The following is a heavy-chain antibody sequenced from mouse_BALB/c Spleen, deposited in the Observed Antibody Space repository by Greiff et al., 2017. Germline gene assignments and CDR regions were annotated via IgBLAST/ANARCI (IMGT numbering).Heavy chain of an antibody. CDR1: GFNIKDTY. CDR3: ARGYDLYYYAMDD. V-gene: IGHV14-3*02. CDR2: IDPANGNT. D-gene: IGHD2-2*01. Sequence: VQLQQSGAELVKPVASVKLSCTASGFNIKDTYMHWVKQRPEQGLEWIGRIDPANGNTKYDPKFQGQATITADTSSNTAYLQLSSLTSEDTAVYYCARGYDLYYYAMDDWGQGTSVTVSS. J-gene: IGHJ4*01.